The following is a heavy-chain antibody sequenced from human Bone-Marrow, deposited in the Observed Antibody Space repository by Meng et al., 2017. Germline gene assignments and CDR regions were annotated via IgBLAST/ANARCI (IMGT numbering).Heavy chain of an antibody. CDR2: ISYDGSNK. Sequence: LSLTCAASGFTFSSYAMHWVRQAPGKGLEWVAVISYDGSNKYYADSVKGRFTISRDNSKNTLYLQMNSLRAEDTAVYYCARDRESSGWYVAYYYYGMDVWGQGTTVTVFS. V-gene: IGHV3-30*04. CDR1: GFTFSSYA. J-gene: IGHJ6*02. CDR3: ARDRESSGWYVAYYYYGMDV. D-gene: IGHD6-19*01.